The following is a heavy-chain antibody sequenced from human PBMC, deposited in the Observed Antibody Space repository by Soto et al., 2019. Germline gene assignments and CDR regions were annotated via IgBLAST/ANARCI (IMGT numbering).Heavy chain of an antibody. CDR3: AKLGYCSGGTCYLDYYTGLDV. CDR2: IGASGDNT. J-gene: IGHJ6*02. CDR1: GFTFNRFA. V-gene: IGHV3-23*01. D-gene: IGHD2-15*01. Sequence: EVQLLESGGGVVQPGGSLRLSCAASGFTFNRFAMTWVRQAPGKRLEWVSTIGASGDNTFYADSVKGRFTISRDNSGDTLFRQMNRLRAEDTALYYCAKLGYCSGGTCYLDYYTGLDVWGQGTMVSVSS.